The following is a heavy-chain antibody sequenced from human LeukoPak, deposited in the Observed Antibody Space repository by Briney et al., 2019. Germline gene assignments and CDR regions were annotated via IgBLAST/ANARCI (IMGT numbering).Heavy chain of an antibody. D-gene: IGHD3-10*01. J-gene: IGHJ4*02. CDR2: INPYSGAT. CDR3: ATSQAGFGDFVSFDY. Sequence: ASVKVSCKASGYTFIDSYIHWVRQAPGQGLEWMGWINPYSGATNYAQKFQGRVTMTRDTSISTAYMELRNLISDDTAVYYCATSQAGFGDFVSFDYWGQGALVTVSS. CDR1: GYTFIDSY. V-gene: IGHV1-2*02.